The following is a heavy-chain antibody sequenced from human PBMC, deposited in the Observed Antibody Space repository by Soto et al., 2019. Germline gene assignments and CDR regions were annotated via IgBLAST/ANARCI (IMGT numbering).Heavy chain of an antibody. V-gene: IGHV4-39*01. D-gene: IGHD2-21*01. Sequence: SETLSLTCSVSGGSVSYNSYYWGWIRQPPGKGLEWVGGIFYTGTTYYSLSLKDRVSISVDTSKNSFSLNLTSVTAADTAVYFCARLVVVAPVANVWGQGALVTVSS. CDR2: IFYTGTT. CDR3: ARLVVVAPVANV. J-gene: IGHJ4*02. CDR1: GGSVSYNSYY.